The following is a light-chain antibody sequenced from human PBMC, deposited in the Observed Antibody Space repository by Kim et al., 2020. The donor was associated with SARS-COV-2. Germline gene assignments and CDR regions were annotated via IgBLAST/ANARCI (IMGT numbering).Light chain of an antibody. Sequence: GQSITISCSGTSSDVGGYNYVSWYQQHPGNAPKLMIYDVSERPSGVSNRFSGSKSGNTASLTISGLQAEDEADYYCSSYASSSTLVFGGGTQLTVL. CDR2: DVS. CDR1: SSDVGGYNY. J-gene: IGLJ2*01. CDR3: SSYASSSTLV. V-gene: IGLV2-14*04.